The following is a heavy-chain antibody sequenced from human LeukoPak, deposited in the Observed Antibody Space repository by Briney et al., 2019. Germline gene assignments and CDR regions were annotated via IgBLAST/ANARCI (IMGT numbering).Heavy chain of an antibody. J-gene: IGHJ4*02. CDR2: IGGGGAT. Sequence: LAGGSLRLSCAASGFPFSSYAMSWVRQAPGKGLEWVSAIGGGGATYYADSVKGRFTISRDSSRNTLYLQMNSLRAEDTAVYNCARHSSQGTFDNWGQGTLVTVSS. CDR3: ARHSSQGTFDN. V-gene: IGHV3-23*01. CDR1: GFPFSSYA. D-gene: IGHD1-1*01.